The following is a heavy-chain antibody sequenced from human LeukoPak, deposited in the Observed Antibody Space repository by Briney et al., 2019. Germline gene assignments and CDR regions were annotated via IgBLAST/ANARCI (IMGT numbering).Heavy chain of an antibody. J-gene: IGHJ4*02. Sequence: SETLSLTCTVSGGSISSYYWSRIRQPPGKGLEWNGYIYYSGSTNYNPSLKSRVTISVDTSKNQFSLKLSSVTAADTAVYYCASRRDTAMALFDYWGQGTLVTVSS. D-gene: IGHD5-18*01. CDR1: GGSISSYY. CDR2: IYYSGST. CDR3: ASRRDTAMALFDY. V-gene: IGHV4-59*01.